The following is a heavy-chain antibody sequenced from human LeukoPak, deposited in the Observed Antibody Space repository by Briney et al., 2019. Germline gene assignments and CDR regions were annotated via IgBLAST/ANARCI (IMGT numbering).Heavy chain of an antibody. D-gene: IGHD6-6*01. J-gene: IGHJ4*02. CDR1: GFIFSNYW. V-gene: IGHV3-30*02. Sequence: PGGSLRLSCAASGFIFSNYWMHWVRQAPGKGLEWVAYIRYDGSSEYLDSVKGRFTISRDNSKNTLYLQMTSLKPEDTAVYYCGNLARPLDYWGQGALVTVSS. CDR2: IRYDGSSE. CDR3: GNLARPLDY.